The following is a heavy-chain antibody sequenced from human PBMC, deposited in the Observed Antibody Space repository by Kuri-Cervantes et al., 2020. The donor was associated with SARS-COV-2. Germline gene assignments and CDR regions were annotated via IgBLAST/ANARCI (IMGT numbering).Heavy chain of an antibody. J-gene: IGHJ6*03. CDR2: IIPIFGTA. Sequence: SVKVSCKASGGTFSSYAISWVRQASGQGLEWMGGIIPIFGTANYAQKFQGRVTITADESTSTAYMELSSLRSEDTAAYYCARGGWRAGPLVVPAANSDTNYYYYYYMDVWGKGTTVTVSS. CDR3: ARGGWRAGPLVVPAANSDTNYYYYYYMDV. V-gene: IGHV1-69*13. D-gene: IGHD2-2*01. CDR1: GGTFSSYA.